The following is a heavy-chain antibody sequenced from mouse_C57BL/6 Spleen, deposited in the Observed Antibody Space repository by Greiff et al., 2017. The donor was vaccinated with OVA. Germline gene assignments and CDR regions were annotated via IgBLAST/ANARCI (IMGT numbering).Heavy chain of an antibody. CDR3: ASGPTVVAPFDY. CDR1: GYTFTDYY. J-gene: IGHJ2*01. Sequence: VQLQQSGPELVKPGASVKISCKASGYTFTDYYMNWVKQSHGKSLEWIGDINPNNGGTSYNQKFKGKATLTVDKSSSTAYMKLRSLTSEDSAVYYCASGPTVVAPFDYWGQGTTLTVSS. D-gene: IGHD1-1*01. CDR2: INPNNGGT. V-gene: IGHV1-26*01.